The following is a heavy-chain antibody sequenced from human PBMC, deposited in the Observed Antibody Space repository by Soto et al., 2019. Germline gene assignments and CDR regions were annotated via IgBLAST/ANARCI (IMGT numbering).Heavy chain of an antibody. Sequence: QVQLVQSGAEVKKPGASVKVSCKASGYTFTSYGISWVRQAPGQGLEWMGWISAYNGNTNYAQKLQGRVTMTTDTPTSTAYMELRSLRSDDTAVYYCARVGVGVWWLFDYGMDVWGQGTTVTVSS. V-gene: IGHV1-18*01. D-gene: IGHD2-21*01. CDR2: ISAYNGNT. CDR1: GYTFTSYG. J-gene: IGHJ6*02. CDR3: ARVGVGVWWLFDYGMDV.